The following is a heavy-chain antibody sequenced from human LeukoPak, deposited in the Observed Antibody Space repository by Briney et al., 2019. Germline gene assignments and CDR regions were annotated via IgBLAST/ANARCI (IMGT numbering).Heavy chain of an antibody. D-gene: IGHD3-10*01. CDR1: GGSFSGYY. CDR2: INHSGST. J-gene: IGHJ5*02. V-gene: IGHV4-34*01. Sequence: PSETLSLTCAVYGGSFSGYYWSWIRQPPGKGLEWIGEINHSGSTNYNPSLKSRVTISVDTSKNQFSLKLGSVTAADTAVYYCARVLPTMVRGNWFDPWGQGTLVTVSS. CDR3: ARVLPTMVRGNWFDP.